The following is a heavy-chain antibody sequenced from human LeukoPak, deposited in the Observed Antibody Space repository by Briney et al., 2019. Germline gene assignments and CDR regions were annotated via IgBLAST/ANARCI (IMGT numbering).Heavy chain of an antibody. Sequence: PSETLSLTCTVSGGSISSYYWGWIRQPPGKGLEWIGYIYYSGSTNYNPSLKSRVTISVDTSKNQFSLKLSSVTAADTAVYYCARHQVWFGESYYFDYWGQGTLVTVSS. CDR2: IYYSGST. J-gene: IGHJ4*02. D-gene: IGHD3-10*01. CDR3: ARHQVWFGESYYFDY. V-gene: IGHV4-59*08. CDR1: GGSISSYY.